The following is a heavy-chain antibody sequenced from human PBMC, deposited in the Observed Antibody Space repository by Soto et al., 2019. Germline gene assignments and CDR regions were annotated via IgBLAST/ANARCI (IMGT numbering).Heavy chain of an antibody. CDR2: VSVSGGTT. D-gene: IGHD3-22*01. Sequence: AGSLRLSCAASGFMFNNYAMSWVRQAPGKGLEWVSTVSVSGGTTYYADSLKGRFTISRDNSKKTVYLQMTRLRADDTAIYYCAKGLYYYDSSGYRLFDYWGQGTLVTVSS. CDR3: AKGLYYYDSSGYRLFDY. CDR1: GFMFNNYA. V-gene: IGHV3-23*01. J-gene: IGHJ4*02.